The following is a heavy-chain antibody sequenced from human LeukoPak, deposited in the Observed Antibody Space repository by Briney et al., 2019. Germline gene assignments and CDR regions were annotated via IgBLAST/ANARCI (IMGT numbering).Heavy chain of an antibody. CDR1: GGSLSNYY. CDR3: ARDWGGLGSYFDY. CDR2: IYYSGST. Sequence: SETLSLTCTVSGGSLSNYYWNWIRQPPGKGLEWIAYIYYSGSTNYNPSLKSRVTLSMDTSKNQFSLKLSSVTAADTAVYYCARDWGGLGSYFDYWGQGTLVTISS. V-gene: IGHV4-59*01. D-gene: IGHD3-10*01. J-gene: IGHJ4*02.